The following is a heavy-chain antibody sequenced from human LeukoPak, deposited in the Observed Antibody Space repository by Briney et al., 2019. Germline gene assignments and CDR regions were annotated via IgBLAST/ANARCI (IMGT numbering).Heavy chain of an antibody. CDR2: MSGSGGST. CDR1: GFTFSIYG. V-gene: IGHV3-23*01. CDR3: ARLKAVAGMLNYFDY. Sequence: GGSLRLSCAASGFTFSIYGMSWVRQAPGRGLEWVSAMSGSGGSTYYADSVKGRFTISRDNSKNTLYLQMNSLRAEDTAVYYCARLKAVAGMLNYFDYWGQGTLVTVSS. J-gene: IGHJ4*02. D-gene: IGHD6-19*01.